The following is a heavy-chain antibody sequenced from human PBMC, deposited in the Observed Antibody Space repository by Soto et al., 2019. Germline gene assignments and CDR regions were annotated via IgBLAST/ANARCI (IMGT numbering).Heavy chain of an antibody. CDR3: ARDKDIVATSGRPYYYYYGMDV. J-gene: IGHJ6*02. D-gene: IGHD5-12*01. V-gene: IGHV3-74*01. Sequence: EVQLVESGGGLVQPGGSLRISCAASGFTLSSYWMHCVRQAPGKGLVWVSRINSDGSSTSYADSVKGRFTISRDNAKNTLYLQMNSLRAEDTAVYYCARDKDIVATSGRPYYYYYGMDVWGQGTTVTVSS. CDR2: INSDGSST. CDR1: GFTLSSYW.